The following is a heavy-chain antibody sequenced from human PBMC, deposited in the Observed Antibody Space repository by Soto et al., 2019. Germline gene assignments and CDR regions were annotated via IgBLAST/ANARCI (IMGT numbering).Heavy chain of an antibody. CDR3: ARQLHNYDFWSGYCVSGVPPYYYYMDV. D-gene: IGHD3-3*01. J-gene: IGHJ6*03. Sequence: SETMSLTCTVSGGSISSYYWGWIRQPQGKGLEWIGYIYYSGSTNYNPSLKSRVTISVDTSKNQFSLKLSSVTAADTAVYYCARQLHNYDFWSGYCVSGVPPYYYYMDVWGKGTTVTVSS. V-gene: IGHV4-59*08. CDR1: GGSISSYY. CDR2: IYYSGST.